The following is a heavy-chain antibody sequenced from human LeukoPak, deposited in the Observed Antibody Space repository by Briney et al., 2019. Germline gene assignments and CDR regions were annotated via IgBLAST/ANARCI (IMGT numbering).Heavy chain of an antibody. Sequence: ASVKVSCKASGYTFTSYGISWVRQAPGQGLEWMGWISAYNGNTNYAQKLQGRVTVTTDTSTSTAYMELRSLRSDDTAVYYCARDYIPIRYLDYWGQGTLVTVSS. J-gene: IGHJ4*02. CDR3: ARDYIPIRYLDY. D-gene: IGHD3-10*01. CDR1: GYTFTSYG. CDR2: ISAYNGNT. V-gene: IGHV1-18*01.